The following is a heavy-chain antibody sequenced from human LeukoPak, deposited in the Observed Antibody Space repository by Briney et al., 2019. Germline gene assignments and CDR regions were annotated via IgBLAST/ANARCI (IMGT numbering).Heavy chain of an antibody. Sequence: ASVKLSCKASGGTLSSYTISWVRQAPGQGLEWLGRIIPILGIANYAQKFQGRVTITADKSTSTAYMELSSLRSEDTAVYYCARDENWNGWFDPWGQGTLVTVSS. V-gene: IGHV1-69*04. CDR2: IIPILGIA. D-gene: IGHD1-1*01. CDR3: ARDENWNGWFDP. J-gene: IGHJ5*02. CDR1: GGTLSSYT.